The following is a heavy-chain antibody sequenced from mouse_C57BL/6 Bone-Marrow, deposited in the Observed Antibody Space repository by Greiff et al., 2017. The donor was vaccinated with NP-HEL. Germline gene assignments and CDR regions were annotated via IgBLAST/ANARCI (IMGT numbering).Heavy chain of an antibody. J-gene: IGHJ4*01. CDR1: GYTFPSSG. D-gene: IGHD2-14*01. Sequence: QVQLQQSGAELARPGASVKLSCKASGYTFPSSGISWVKQRTGQALEWIGEFYPRSVNTYYNEKFKGKATLTADKSSSTAYMELRSLTSEDSAVYFCARKGVRSRDYYAMDYWGQGTSVTVSS. V-gene: IGHV1-81*01. CDR3: ARKGVRSRDYYAMDY. CDR2: FYPRSVNT.